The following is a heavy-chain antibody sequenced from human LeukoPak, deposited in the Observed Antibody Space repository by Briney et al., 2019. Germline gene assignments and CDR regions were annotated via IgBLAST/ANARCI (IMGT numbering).Heavy chain of an antibody. J-gene: IGHJ5*02. Sequence: PGGSLRLSCAASGFTFSSYEMSWVRQAPGKGLECVSYISSSGSTIYYADSVKGRFTISRDNARNSLYLQMNTLRAEDTAVYSCARGADGVSSNSRGWFDPWGQGTLVTVSS. D-gene: IGHD3-10*01. CDR1: GFTFSSYE. CDR3: ARGADGVSSNSRGWFDP. V-gene: IGHV3-48*03. CDR2: ISSSGSTI.